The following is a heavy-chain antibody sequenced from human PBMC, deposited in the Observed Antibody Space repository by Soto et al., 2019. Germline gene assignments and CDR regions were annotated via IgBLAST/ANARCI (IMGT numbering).Heavy chain of an antibody. D-gene: IGHD2-15*01. CDR1: GYSFSGHY. Sequence: GASVKVSCKASGYSFSGHYMHWVLQAPGQGLEWMGWINPNTGGTNYAQKFQGRVTMTSDTSINTVYMELSGLTPDDTALYYCARDGGYCTGGSCYVGNWFDPWGQGTLVTVSS. CDR2: INPNTGGT. V-gene: IGHV1-2*02. CDR3: ARDGGYCTGGSCYVGNWFDP. J-gene: IGHJ5*02.